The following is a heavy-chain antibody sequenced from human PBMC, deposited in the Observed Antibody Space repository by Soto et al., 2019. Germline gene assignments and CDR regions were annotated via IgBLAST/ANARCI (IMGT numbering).Heavy chain of an antibody. J-gene: IGHJ6*02. D-gene: IGHD6-19*01. V-gene: IGHV3-23*01. CDR3: AKELEVAGTIYYYYYGMDV. CDR2: ISGGGGTT. Sequence: GGSLRLSCAASGFTFSSYAMSWVRQAPGKGLEWVSTISGGGGTTYYADSVKGRFTISRDNSKNTLYLQMNSLRAEDTAVYFCAKELEVAGTIYYYYYGMDVWGQGTTVTVS. CDR1: GFTFSSYA.